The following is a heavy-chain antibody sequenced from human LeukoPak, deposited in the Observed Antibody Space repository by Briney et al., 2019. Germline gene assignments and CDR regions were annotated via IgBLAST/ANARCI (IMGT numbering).Heavy chain of an antibody. CDR3: ARLGFCSGGSCYSLGH. V-gene: IGHV1-2*02. CDR2: INPNSGGT. Sequence: ASVKVSCKGSGYTFIGYNMHWVRQAPGQGLEWMGWINPNSGGTNYAQKFQGRVTMTRDTSISTAYMELSSLRSDDTAVYYCARLGFCSGGSCYSLGHWGQGTMVTVSS. D-gene: IGHD2-15*01. CDR1: GYTFIGYN. J-gene: IGHJ5*02.